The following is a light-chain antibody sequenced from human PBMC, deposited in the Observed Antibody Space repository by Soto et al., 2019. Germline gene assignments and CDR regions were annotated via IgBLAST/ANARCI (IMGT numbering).Light chain of an antibody. CDR2: GAS. CDR3: QQYNNWPWT. J-gene: IGKJ1*01. CDR1: RDVRTN. Sequence: ETGSAQFPDTLSVSSVGSATLSCRARRDVRTNLAWFPQKPCQTPRLLLYGASKRATGIPARFSGSGSGTHFTLTISSLQSEDFGVYYCQQYNNWPWTFGQGTKVDIK. V-gene: IGKV3-15*01.